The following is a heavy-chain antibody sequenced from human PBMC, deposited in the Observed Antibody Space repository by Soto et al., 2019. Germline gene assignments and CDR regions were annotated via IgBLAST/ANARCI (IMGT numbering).Heavy chain of an antibody. V-gene: IGHV4-61*01. Sequence: SETLSLTCAVSGGSVSSGSYYWSWIRQPPGKGLEWIGYIYYSGSTNYNPSLKSRATISVDTSKNQFSLKLSSVTAADTAVYYCARSPLPYYYDSSGYYYPANFDYWGQGTLVTVSS. CDR2: IYYSGST. D-gene: IGHD3-22*01. CDR3: ARSPLPYYYDSSGYYYPANFDY. J-gene: IGHJ4*02. CDR1: GGSVSSGSYY.